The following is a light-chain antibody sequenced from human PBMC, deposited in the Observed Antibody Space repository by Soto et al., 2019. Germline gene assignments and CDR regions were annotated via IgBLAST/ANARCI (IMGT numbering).Light chain of an antibody. CDR3: SSHAGTNNLI. Sequence: QSALTQPRSVSGSPGQSVTISCTGTSSDIGGYNYVSWYQHHPGKAPELLIYDVAKRPSAVPARFSGSKSGNTASLTISGLQPEDEADYYCSSHAGTNNLIFGGGTKLTVL. V-gene: IGLV2-11*01. J-gene: IGLJ2*01. CDR1: SSDIGGYNY. CDR2: DVA.